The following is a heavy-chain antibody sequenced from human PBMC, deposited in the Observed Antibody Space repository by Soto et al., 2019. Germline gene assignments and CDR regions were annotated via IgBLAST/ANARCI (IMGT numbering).Heavy chain of an antibody. CDR2: IYNDGSET. D-gene: IGHD1-26*01. CDR3: ARASGNYSPGGFDY. J-gene: IGHJ4*02. V-gene: IGHV3-74*03. CDR1: GFTFSNYW. Sequence: GSLRLSCVASGFTFSNYWMHWVRQVPGKGLVWVSRIYNDGSETTYADSVKGRFTISRDNAKNTLYLQMNSLRAEDTALYYCARASGNYSPGGFDYWGQGNLVTVS.